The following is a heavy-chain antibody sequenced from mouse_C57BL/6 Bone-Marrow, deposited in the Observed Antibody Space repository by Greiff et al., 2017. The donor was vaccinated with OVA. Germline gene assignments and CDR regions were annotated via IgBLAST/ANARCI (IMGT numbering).Heavy chain of an antibody. J-gene: IGHJ3*01. CDR3: TRGVYDYVFAY. Sequence: EVKVVESGEGLVKPGGSLKLSCAASGFTFSSYAMSWVRQTPEKRLEWVAYISSGGDYIYDADTVKGRFTISRDNARNTLYLQISSLKSEYTAMYYCTRGVYDYVFAYWGHGPLVTVSA. CDR2: ISSGGDYI. CDR1: GFTFSSYA. V-gene: IGHV5-9-1*02. D-gene: IGHD2-4*01.